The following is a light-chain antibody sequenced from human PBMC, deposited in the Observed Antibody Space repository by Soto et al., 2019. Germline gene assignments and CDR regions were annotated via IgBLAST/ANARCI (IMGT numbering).Light chain of an antibody. CDR1: SSNLGTNT. V-gene: IGLV1-44*01. J-gene: IGLJ2*01. CDR3: AAWDDSLNGVV. CDR2: RST. Sequence: QSVLTQPPSASVTPGQRVPISCSGSSSNLGTNTVTWYQHLPGTAPKLLIYRSTQRPSGGPDRFSGSKSGTSASLAISGLQSEDEADYYCAAWDDSLNGVVFGGGTQLTVL.